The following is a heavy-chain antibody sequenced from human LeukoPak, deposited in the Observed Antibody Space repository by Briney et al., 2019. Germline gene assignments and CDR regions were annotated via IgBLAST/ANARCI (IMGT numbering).Heavy chain of an antibody. V-gene: IGHV4-34*01. CDR1: GGSFSGYY. D-gene: IGHD4-17*01. CDR3: ARGVGDYPPNFVDY. Sequence: SETLSLTCAVYGGSFSGYYWSWIRQPPGKGLEWIGEINHSGSTNYNPSLKSRVTISVDTSKNQFSLKLTSVTAADTAVYYCARGVGDYPPNFVDYWGQGILVTVSS. CDR2: INHSGST. J-gene: IGHJ4*02.